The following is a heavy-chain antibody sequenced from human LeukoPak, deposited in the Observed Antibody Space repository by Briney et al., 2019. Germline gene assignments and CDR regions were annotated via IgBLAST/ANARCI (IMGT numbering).Heavy chain of an antibody. Sequence: PSETLSLTCGVSGGSISNTNWWSWVRQPPGQGLEWVSVIGTDGRNIHYADSVKGRFTISRDNSKKTLYLQMTSLRAEDTALYFWANYQQRPPARDFWGQGTTVTVSS. CDR1: GGSISNTN. CDR2: IGTDGRNI. J-gene: IGHJ6*02. CDR3: ANYQQRPPARDF. D-gene: IGHD1/OR15-1a*01. V-gene: IGHV3-23*01.